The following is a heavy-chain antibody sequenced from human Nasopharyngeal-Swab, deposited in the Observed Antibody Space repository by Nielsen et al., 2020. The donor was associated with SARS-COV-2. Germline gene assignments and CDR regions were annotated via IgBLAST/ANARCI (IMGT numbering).Heavy chain of an antibody. CDR2: IYWDDDK. CDR3: AHRLAVTSFDY. CDR1: GFSLSTSGVG. J-gene: IGHJ4*02. V-gene: IGHV2-5*02. D-gene: IGHD2-21*02. Sequence: SGPTLAKPTQTPTLTCTFSGFSLSTSGVGVGWMRQPPGKALGWPSLIYWDDDKRYSPSLKSRLTITKDTSKNQVVLTMTNMDPVDTATYYCAHRLAVTSFDYWGQGTLVTVSS.